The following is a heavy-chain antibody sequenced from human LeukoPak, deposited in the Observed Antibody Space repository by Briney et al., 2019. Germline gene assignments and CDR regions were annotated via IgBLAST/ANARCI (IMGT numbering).Heavy chain of an antibody. CDR1: GFTFSSYS. V-gene: IGHV3-21*01. D-gene: IGHD2-15*01. CDR3: AREGVVAAMDPELDY. CDR2: ISSSSSYI. J-gene: IGHJ4*02. Sequence: GGSLRLSCAASGFTFSSYSMNWVRQAPGKGLEWVSSISSSSSYIYYADSVKGRFTISRDNAKNSLYLQMNSLRAEDTAVYYCAREGVVAAMDPELDYWGQGTLVTVSS.